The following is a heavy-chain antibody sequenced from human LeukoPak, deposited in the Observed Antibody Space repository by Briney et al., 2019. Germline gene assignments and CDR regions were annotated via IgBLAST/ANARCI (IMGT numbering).Heavy chain of an antibody. CDR3: ARGLPDYYDSSGYSY. Sequence: PGGSLRLSCAPSGFTFSSYAMHWVRQAPGKGLEWVAVISYDGSNKYYADSVKGRFTISRDNSKNTLYLQMNSLRAEDTAVYYCARGLPDYYDSSGYSYWGQGTLVTVSS. D-gene: IGHD3-22*01. V-gene: IGHV3-30*01. CDR2: ISYDGSNK. CDR1: GFTFSSYA. J-gene: IGHJ4*02.